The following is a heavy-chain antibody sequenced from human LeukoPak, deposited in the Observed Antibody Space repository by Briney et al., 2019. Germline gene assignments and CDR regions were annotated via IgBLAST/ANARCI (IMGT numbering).Heavy chain of an antibody. CDR3: ARTPAHCGGDCYPPDY. Sequence: PSETLSLTCTVSGGSISSSSYYWGWIRQPPGKGLEWIGSIYYSGSTYYNPSLKSRVTISVDTSKNQFSLKLSSVTAADTAVYYCARTPAHCGGDCYPPDYWGQGTLVTVSS. J-gene: IGHJ4*02. CDR1: GGSISSSSYY. V-gene: IGHV4-39*01. D-gene: IGHD2-21*01. CDR2: IYYSGST.